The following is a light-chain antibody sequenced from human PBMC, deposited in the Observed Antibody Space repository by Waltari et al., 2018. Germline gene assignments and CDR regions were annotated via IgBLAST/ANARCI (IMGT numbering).Light chain of an antibody. V-gene: IGLV10-54*04. CDR3: SAWDSSLSGYV. J-gene: IGLJ1*01. Sequence: QAGLTQPPSVSKDLRQTATLTCTGNSNNVGNQGAAWLQHHQGHPPKLLSYRNKNRPSGIAERFSAYRSGNTAFLPITGLQPEDEADYYCSAWDSSLSGYVFGTGTRLTVL. CDR2: RNK. CDR1: SNNVGNQG.